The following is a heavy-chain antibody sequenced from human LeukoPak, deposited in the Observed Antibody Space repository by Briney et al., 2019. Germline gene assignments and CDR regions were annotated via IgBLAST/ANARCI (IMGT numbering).Heavy chain of an antibody. D-gene: IGHD2-8*01. V-gene: IGHV3-21*01. J-gene: IGHJ6*02. CDR1: GFTFSSYS. CDR3: ARDPHYCTNGVCYYQGFDV. CDR2: ISNSGYYI. Sequence: GGSLRLSCAASGFTFSSYSMNWVRQAPGKGLEWVSSISNSGYYIYYADSVKGRLTISRDNAKNSLSLQMNSLRAEDTAVYYCARDPHYCTNGVCYYQGFDVWGQGTTVTVSS.